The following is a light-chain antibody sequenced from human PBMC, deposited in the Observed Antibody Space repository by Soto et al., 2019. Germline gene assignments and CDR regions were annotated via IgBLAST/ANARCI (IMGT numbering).Light chain of an antibody. V-gene: IGLV2-14*01. CDR2: GVK. J-gene: IGLJ1*01. CDR1: GRDIGAYDY. Sequence: QSVLTQPASVSGSPGQSITISCTGSGRDIGAYDYVSWYQQHPGKAPKLIIYGVKNRPSGVSNRFSGSKSGNTASLTISGLQAEDEADYYCSSYTSSSTLVFGTGTKVTVL. CDR3: SSYTSSSTLV.